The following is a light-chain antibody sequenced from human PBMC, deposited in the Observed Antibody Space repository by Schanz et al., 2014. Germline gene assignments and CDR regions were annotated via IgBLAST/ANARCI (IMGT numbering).Light chain of an antibody. CDR2: DVT. CDR3: SSYTSTNTLAI. Sequence: QSALTQPASVSGAPGQSITISCTGTSSDVGAYNYVSWYQQHPGKAPKLMIYDVTYRPSGVSNRFSGSKSGNTASLTISGLQAGDEAHYYCSSYTSTNTLAIFGGGTKLTVL. CDR1: SSDVGAYNY. J-gene: IGLJ2*01. V-gene: IGLV2-14*03.